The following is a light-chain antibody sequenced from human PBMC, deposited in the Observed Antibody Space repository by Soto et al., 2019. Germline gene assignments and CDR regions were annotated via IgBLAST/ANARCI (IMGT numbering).Light chain of an antibody. J-gene: IGLJ3*02. CDR2: YDD. Sequence: QSVLTQPPSVSEAPGQRVTISCSGSNVGNKAVNWYQQLPGKAPKLLLYYDDMLSSGVSDRFSGSKSGTSASLAISGLQNDDDGDYYCAIWDDSVYGWVFGGGTKVTVL. V-gene: IGLV1-36*01. CDR1: NVGNKA. CDR3: AIWDDSVYGWV.